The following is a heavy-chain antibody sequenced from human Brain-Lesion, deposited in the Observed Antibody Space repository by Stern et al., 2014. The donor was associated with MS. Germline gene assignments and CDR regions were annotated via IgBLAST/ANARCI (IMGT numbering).Heavy chain of an antibody. Sequence: VQLVESGGKLIQPGESLRISCAASGFSVSNNYMTWVRQAPGKGLEWVCLIYSGGGTLYADSVKGRFTISRDNSKNTLYLQMNNLRAEDTAVYYCARDRTCTGGSCYGTWGQGTLVTVSS. D-gene: IGHD2-15*01. CDR2: IYSGGGT. CDR3: ARDRTCTGGSCYGT. J-gene: IGHJ5*02. CDR1: GFSVSNNY. V-gene: IGHV3-53*01.